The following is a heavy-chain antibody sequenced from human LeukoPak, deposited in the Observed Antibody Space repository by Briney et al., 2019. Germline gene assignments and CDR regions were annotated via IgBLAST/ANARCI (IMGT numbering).Heavy chain of an antibody. Sequence: PSETLSLTCAVYGGSFSGYYWNWIRQPPGKGLEWIGSIYYSGSTYYNPSLKSRVTISVDTSKNQFSLKLSSVTAADTAVYYCARGGLKGVAFDIWGQGTMVTVSS. V-gene: IGHV4-34*01. J-gene: IGHJ3*02. CDR3: ARGGLKGVAFDI. D-gene: IGHD2-8*01. CDR1: GGSFSGYY. CDR2: IYYSGST.